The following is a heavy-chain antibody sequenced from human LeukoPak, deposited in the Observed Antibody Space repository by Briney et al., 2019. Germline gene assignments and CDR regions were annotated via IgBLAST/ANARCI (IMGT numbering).Heavy chain of an antibody. J-gene: IGHJ4*02. Sequence: GRSLRLSCAASRFTFSSYAMHWVRQAPGKGLEWVAVISYDGSNKYYADSVKGRFTISRDNSKNTLYLQMNSLRAEDTAVYYCARVYSGDGYFDYWGQGTLVTVSS. CDR2: ISYDGSNK. D-gene: IGHD2-21*01. CDR3: ARVYSGDGYFDY. V-gene: IGHV3-30-3*01. CDR1: RFTFSSYA.